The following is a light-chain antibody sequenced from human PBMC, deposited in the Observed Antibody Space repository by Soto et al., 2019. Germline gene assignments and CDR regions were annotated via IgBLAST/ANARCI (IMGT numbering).Light chain of an antibody. J-gene: IGKJ3*01. V-gene: IGKV3-11*01. CDR2: DAS. CDR3: QQRSNWPGIT. Sequence: EIGLTQSPATLFLSPGERATLSCRARQSVSSYLAWYQQKPGQAPRLLIYDASNRATGIPARFSGSGSGTDFTLTISSLEPEDFAVYYCQQRSNWPGITFGPGTKVDIK. CDR1: QSVSSY.